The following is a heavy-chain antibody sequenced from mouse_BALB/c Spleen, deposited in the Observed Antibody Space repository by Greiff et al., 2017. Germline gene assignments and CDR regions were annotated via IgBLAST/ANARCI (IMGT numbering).Heavy chain of an antibody. Sequence: QVQLQQPGAELVKPGASVKLSCKASGYTFTSYWMNWVKQRPGQGLEWIGEINPSNGRTNYNEKFKSKATLTVDKSSSTAYMQLSSLTSEDSAVYYCARRDYDWFAYWGQGTLVTVSA. D-gene: IGHD2-4*01. CDR2: INPSNGRT. J-gene: IGHJ3*01. V-gene: IGHV1S81*02. CDR1: GYTFTSYW. CDR3: ARRDYDWFAY.